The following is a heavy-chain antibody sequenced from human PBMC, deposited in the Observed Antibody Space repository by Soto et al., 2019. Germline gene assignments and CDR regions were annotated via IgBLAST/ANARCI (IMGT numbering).Heavy chain of an antibody. CDR3: ARWTAVSAGYSSGWSIVSDYYYYGMDV. J-gene: IGHJ6*02. Sequence: ASVKVSCKASGGTFSSYAISWVRQAPGQGLEWMGGIIPIFGTANYAQKFQGRVTITADESTSTAYMELSSLRSGDTAVYYCARWTAVSAGYSSGWSIVSDYYYYGMDVWGQGTTVTVSS. CDR1: GGTFSSYA. CDR2: IIPIFGTA. D-gene: IGHD6-19*01. V-gene: IGHV1-69*13.